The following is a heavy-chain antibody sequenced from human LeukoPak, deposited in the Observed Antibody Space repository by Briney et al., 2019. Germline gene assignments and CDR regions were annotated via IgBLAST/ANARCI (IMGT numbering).Heavy chain of an antibody. Sequence: VASVKVSCKASGFTFTSSAVQWVRQARGQCLEWIGWIVVGSGNTNYAQKFQERVTITRDMSTSTAYMELSSLRSEDTAVYYCAAGGVYDVVVPAQYYYYYGMDVWGQGTTVTVSS. CDR1: GFTFTSSA. J-gene: IGHJ6*02. CDR3: AAGGVYDVVVPAQYYYYYGMDV. D-gene: IGHD2-2*01. CDR2: IVVGSGNT. V-gene: IGHV1-58*01.